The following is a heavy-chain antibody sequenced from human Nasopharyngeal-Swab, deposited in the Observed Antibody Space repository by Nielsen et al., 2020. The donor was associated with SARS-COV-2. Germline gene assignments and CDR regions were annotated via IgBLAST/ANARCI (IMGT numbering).Heavy chain of an antibody. CDR2: ISWNGNIR. D-gene: IGHD1-20*01. Sequence: SLKISCAASGFTFDDYAMYWVRQAPGKGPEWVSGISWNGNIRGHADSLEGRFTISRDNAKSSLYLQMNSLRVEDTALYYCARENNWEALRYIDLWGRGTLVTVSS. CDR3: ARENNWEALRYIDL. J-gene: IGHJ2*01. V-gene: IGHV3-9*01. CDR1: GFTFDDYA.